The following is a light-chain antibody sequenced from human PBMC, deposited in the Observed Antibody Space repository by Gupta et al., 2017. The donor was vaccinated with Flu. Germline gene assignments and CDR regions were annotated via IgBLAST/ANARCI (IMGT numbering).Light chain of an antibody. J-gene: IGKJ2*01. CDR3: QQSYSTPYT. CDR1: QSISIY. V-gene: IGKV1-39*01. Sequence: DIQMTQSPSSLSASVGDRVTITCRASQSISIYLNWYQKKPGKAPNLLIYAASTLQSGVPSRFSGSGSGTDFTLTISSLQPEDFATYYCQQSYSTPYTFGQGTKVEIK. CDR2: AAS.